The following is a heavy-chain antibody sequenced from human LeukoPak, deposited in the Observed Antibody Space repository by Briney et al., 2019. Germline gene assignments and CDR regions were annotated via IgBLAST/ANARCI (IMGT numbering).Heavy chain of an antibody. Sequence: ASVKVSCKASGYTFTSYYMHWVRQAPGQGLEWMGIINPSGGSTSYAQKFQGRVTMTRDTSTSTVYMELSSLSSEDTAVYYCARGQQLPPTVGAFDIWGQGTMVTVSS. J-gene: IGHJ3*02. CDR2: INPSGGST. D-gene: IGHD6-13*01. CDR1: GYTFTSYY. V-gene: IGHV1-46*01. CDR3: ARGQQLPPTVGAFDI.